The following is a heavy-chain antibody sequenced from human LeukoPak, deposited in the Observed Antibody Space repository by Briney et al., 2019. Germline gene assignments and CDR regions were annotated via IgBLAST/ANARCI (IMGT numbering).Heavy chain of an antibody. D-gene: IGHD5-12*01. J-gene: IGHJ6*03. CDR3: ARLPLRGRSGFYYYMDV. V-gene: IGHV4-59*01. Sequence: SGTLSLTCTVSGGSMNNFCWTWIRQPPGKGLEWVGYIYYSGSTNYNPSLESRVTISVDTSKNQFSLKVTSMTAADTAVYYCARLPLRGRSGFYYYMDVWGKGTTVTVSS. CDR1: GGSMNNFC. CDR2: IYYSGST.